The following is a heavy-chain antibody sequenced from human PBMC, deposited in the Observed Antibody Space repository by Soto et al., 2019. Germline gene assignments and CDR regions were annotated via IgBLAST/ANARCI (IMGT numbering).Heavy chain of an antibody. V-gene: IGHV3-30*18. CDR2: ISYDGSNK. CDR3: AKGSTAMTDFDY. D-gene: IGHD5-18*01. Sequence: QVQLVESGGGVVQPGRSLRLSCAASGFTFSRYGMHWVRQAPGQGLEWVAVISYDGSNKYYADSVKGRFTISRDNSKNTLYLQMNSLRAEDTAVYYCAKGSTAMTDFDYWGQGTLGTVSS. J-gene: IGHJ4*02. CDR1: GFTFSRYG.